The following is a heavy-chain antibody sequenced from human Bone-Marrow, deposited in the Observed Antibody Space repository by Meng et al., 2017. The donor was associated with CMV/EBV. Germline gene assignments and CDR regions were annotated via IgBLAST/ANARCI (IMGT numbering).Heavy chain of an antibody. CDR2: IIPIFGTA. CDR3: ARDGAGIAAAGRGLRWFDP. J-gene: IGHJ5*02. Sequence: YGVYAISWVRQAPGKGMEWMRGIIPIFGTANYEQKFQGRVTITTDESTSTAYMELSSLRSEDTAVYYCARDGAGIAAAGRGLRWFDPWGQGTLVTVSS. V-gene: IGHV1-69*05. CDR1: YGVYA. D-gene: IGHD6-13*01.